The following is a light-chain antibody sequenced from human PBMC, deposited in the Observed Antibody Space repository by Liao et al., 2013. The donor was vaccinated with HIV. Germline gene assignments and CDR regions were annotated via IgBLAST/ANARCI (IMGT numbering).Light chain of an antibody. CDR2: YDS. V-gene: IGLV3-21*01. CDR3: QVWDTGTGV. Sequence: SYVLTQAPSVSVAPGKTARITCGGNNIGSKSVHWYQQKSGQAPVLVIHYDSDRPSGIPDRFSGSNSRNTATLTISRVEAGDEADYYCQVWDTGTGVFGTGTKV. J-gene: IGLJ1*01. CDR1: NIGSKS.